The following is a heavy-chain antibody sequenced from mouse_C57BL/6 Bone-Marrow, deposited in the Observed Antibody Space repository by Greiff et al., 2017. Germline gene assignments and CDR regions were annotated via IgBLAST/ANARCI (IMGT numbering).Heavy chain of an antibody. J-gene: IGHJ3*01. D-gene: IGHD4-1*01. CDR3: TRGDWAWFAY. V-gene: IGHV1-15*01. CDR1: GYTFTDYE. Sequence: VQLQQSGAELVRPGASVTLSCKASGYTFTDYEMHWVKQTPVHGLEWIGAIDPETGGTAYNQKFKGKAILTADNSSSTAYMELRSLTSEDSAVYYCTRGDWAWFAYWGQGTLVTVSA. CDR2: IDPETGGT.